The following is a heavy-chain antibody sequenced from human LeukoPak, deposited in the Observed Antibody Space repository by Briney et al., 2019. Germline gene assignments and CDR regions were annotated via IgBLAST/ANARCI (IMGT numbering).Heavy chain of an antibody. CDR1: GGSFSGYY. D-gene: IGHD1-26*01. V-gene: IGHV4-34*01. CDR3: ASLSGELLDY. CDR2: INHSGST. J-gene: IGHJ4*02. Sequence: PSETLSLTCAVYGGSFSGYYWSWIRQPPGKGLEWIGEINHSGSTNYNPSLKSRVTISVDTSKNQFSLKLSSVTAADTAVYYCASLSGELLDYWGQGTLVTVSS.